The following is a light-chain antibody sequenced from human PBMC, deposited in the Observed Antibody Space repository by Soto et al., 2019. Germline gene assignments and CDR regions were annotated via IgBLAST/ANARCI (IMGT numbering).Light chain of an antibody. CDR1: SSNIGNNY. Sequence: QSVLTQPPSVSAAPGQKVTIPCSGSSSNIGNNYVSWYQQLPGTAPKLLIYENNKRPSGIPDRFSGSKPGTSATLGITGLQTGDEADYYCGTWDSSLSVYVFGTGTKVTVL. V-gene: IGLV1-51*02. CDR2: ENN. CDR3: GTWDSSLSVYV. J-gene: IGLJ1*01.